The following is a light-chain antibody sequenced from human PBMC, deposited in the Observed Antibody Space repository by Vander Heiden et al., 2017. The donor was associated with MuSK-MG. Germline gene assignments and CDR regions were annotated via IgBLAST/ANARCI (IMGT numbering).Light chain of an antibody. V-gene: IGKV1-39*01. CDR1: QSISSY. CDR3: QQSDSTPLT. J-gene: IGKJ4*01. CDR2: AAS. Sequence: DIQMTQSPSSLSASVGDRVTITCRASQSISSYLNWYQQKPVKAPKLLIYAASSLQSRVPSRFSGSGSGTDFTLTISRLQPEDFATYYCQQSDSTPLTFGGGTKVEIK.